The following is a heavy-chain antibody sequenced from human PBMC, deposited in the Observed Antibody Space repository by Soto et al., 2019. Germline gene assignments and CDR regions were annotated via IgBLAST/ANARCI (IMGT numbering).Heavy chain of an antibody. CDR2: IIPIFGKA. Sequence: GDPGKVPGTAYGCTVSSYAISSVRQGPGQGLEWMGGIIPIFGKANYAQKLQGRVTITEDESTSTDYMELSSLRSEDTAVYYCASVYSSSSFVPEYYFDYWGQGTLVPVSS. CDR1: GCTVSSYA. J-gene: IGHJ4*02. D-gene: IGHD6-6*01. CDR3: ASVYSSSSFVPEYYFDY. V-gene: IGHV1-69*13.